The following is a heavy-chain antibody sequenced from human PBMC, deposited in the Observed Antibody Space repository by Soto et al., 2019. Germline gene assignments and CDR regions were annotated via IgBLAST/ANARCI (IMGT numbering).Heavy chain of an antibody. V-gene: IGHV1-69*13. D-gene: IGHD1-26*01. J-gene: IGHJ4*02. CDR1: GGTFSSYA. CDR2: IIPIFGTA. Sequence: SVKVFCKASGGTFSSYAISWVRQAPGQGLEWMGGIIPIFGTANYAQKFQGRVTITADESTSTAYMELSSLRSEDTAVYYCARVFGGGSYFDYWGQGTLVTVSS. CDR3: ARVFGGGSYFDY.